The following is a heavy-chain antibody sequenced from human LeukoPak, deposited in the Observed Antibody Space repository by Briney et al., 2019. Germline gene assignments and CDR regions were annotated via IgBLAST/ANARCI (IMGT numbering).Heavy chain of an antibody. J-gene: IGHJ4*02. D-gene: IGHD6-19*01. CDR3: ARAVPKRHFDY. CDR1: GGSISSGGYS. Sequence: SRTLSLTCAVSGGSISSGGYSWSCVRQPPGQGLEWIMYIYHSGITYYNPSLKSRLTISVDRSKNQFSLKLSSVTAAETAVYYRARAVPKRHFDYWGQGTLVTVSS. CDR2: IYHSGIT. V-gene: IGHV4-30-2*01.